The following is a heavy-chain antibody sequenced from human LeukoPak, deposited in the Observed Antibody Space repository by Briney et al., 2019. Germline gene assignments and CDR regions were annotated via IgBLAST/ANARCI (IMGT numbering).Heavy chain of an antibody. D-gene: IGHD6-13*01. J-gene: IGHJ4*02. V-gene: IGHV1-69*04. CDR2: IIPILGIA. CDR1: GGTFGSYT. Sequence: SVKVSCKASGGTFGSYTISWVRQAPGQGLEWMGRIIPILGIANYAQKLQGRVTITSDKSTSTAYMELSSLRSEDTTVYYCARERPPGDSSNWFLEGYFDIWGQGTLVTVSS. CDR3: ARERPPGDSSNWFLEGYFDI.